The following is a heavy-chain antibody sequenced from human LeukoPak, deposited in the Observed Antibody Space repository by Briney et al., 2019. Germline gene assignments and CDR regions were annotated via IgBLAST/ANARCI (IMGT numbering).Heavy chain of an antibody. CDR1: GGSISSSSYY. CDR2: IYYSGST. CDR3: AGVTDQEGIATTPDY. J-gene: IGHJ4*02. D-gene: IGHD1-1*01. Sequence: SETLSLTCTVSGGSISSSSYYWGWIRQPPGKGLEWIGSIYYSGSTYYNPSLKSRVTISVDTSKNQFSLKLSSVTAADTAVYYCAGVTDQEGIATTPDYWGQGTLVTVSS. V-gene: IGHV4-39*07.